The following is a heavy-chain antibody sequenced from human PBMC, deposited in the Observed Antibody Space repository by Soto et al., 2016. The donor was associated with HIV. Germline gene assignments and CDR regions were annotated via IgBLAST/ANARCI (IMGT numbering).Heavy chain of an antibody. D-gene: IGHD2-8*02. CDR2: IYYSGSV. Sequence: QVQLQESGPGLVKPSETLSLTCTVSGVSISNYYWSWIRQPPGKGLEWSGYIYYSGSVNYNPSLKSRVTISVDTSKKQFSLKLSSVITADTAVYYCARARGYCAGGVCYPLRYYFDFWGQGPWSPSPQ. J-gene: IGHJ4*02. CDR1: GVSISNYY. CDR3: ARARGYCAGGVCYPLRYYFDF. V-gene: IGHV4-59*01.